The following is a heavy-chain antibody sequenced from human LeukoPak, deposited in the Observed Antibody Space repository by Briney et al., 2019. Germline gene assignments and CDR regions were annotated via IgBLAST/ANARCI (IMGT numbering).Heavy chain of an antibody. D-gene: IGHD6-13*01. Sequence: SETLSLTCTVSGGSISSHYWSWIRQPPGKGLEWIGYLYTSGSTNYNPSLKSRVTISVDTSKNQFSLKLSSVTAADTAVYYCARSQYSSSWGYYYYYYMDVWGKGTTVTVSS. CDR1: GGSISSHY. CDR3: ARSQYSSSWGYYYYYYMDV. J-gene: IGHJ6*03. V-gene: IGHV4-4*09. CDR2: LYTSGST.